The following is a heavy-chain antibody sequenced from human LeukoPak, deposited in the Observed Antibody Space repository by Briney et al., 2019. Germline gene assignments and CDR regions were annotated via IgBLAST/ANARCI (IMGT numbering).Heavy chain of an antibody. CDR3: VRVMRYYYDSSGPDAFDI. J-gene: IGHJ3*02. CDR1: GFTFSSYA. D-gene: IGHD3-22*01. Sequence: GGSLRLSCAASGFTFSSYAMHWVRQAPGKGLEWVAVISYDGSNKYYADSVKGRFTISRDNSKNTLYLQMNSLRAEDTAVYYCVRVMRYYYDSSGPDAFDIWGQGTMVTVSS. V-gene: IGHV3-30-3*01. CDR2: ISYDGSNK.